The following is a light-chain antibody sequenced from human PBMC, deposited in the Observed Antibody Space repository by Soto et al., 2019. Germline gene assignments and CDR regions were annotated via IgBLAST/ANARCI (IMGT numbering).Light chain of an antibody. CDR2: GAS. J-gene: IGKJ1*01. Sequence: IVMKRSPATLSVSPKERATLPCRASQSVSSNLAWYQQKPGQAPRLLIYGASTRATGIPARFSGSGSGTEFTLTICSLQSEDFAVYYCQQYNNWPQTFGQGTKV. V-gene: IGKV3-15*01. CDR3: QQYNNWPQT. CDR1: QSVSSN.